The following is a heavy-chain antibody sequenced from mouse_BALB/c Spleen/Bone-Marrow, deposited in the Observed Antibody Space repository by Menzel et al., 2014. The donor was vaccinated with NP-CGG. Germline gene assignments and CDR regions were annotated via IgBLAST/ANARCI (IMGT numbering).Heavy chain of an antibody. CDR1: GFAFSSYD. CDR3: ARQGYGYVDFDV. J-gene: IGHJ1*01. V-gene: IGHV5-12-1*01. Sequence: EVKLMESGGGLVKPGGSLKLSCAASGFAFSSYDMSWVRQTPEKRLEWVAYISSGGGSTYYPDTVKGRFTISRDNAKNTLCLQMSSLKSEDTAMYYCARQGYGYVDFDVWGAGTTVTVSS. CDR2: ISSGGGST. D-gene: IGHD1-2*01.